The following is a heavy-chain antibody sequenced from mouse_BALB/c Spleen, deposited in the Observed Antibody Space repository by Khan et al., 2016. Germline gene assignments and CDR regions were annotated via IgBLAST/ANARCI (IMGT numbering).Heavy chain of an antibody. Sequence: VKLLESGPGLVAPSQSLSITCTVSGFSLTSYGVHWVRQPPGKGLEWLGVIWAGGSTNYNSALMSRLSISKDNSKSQVFLKMNSLQTDDTAMYYCARDLCYYGGRSFDYWGQGTTLTVSS. CDR2: IWAGGST. D-gene: IGHD1-1*01. CDR3: ARDLCYYGGRSFDY. V-gene: IGHV2-9*02. CDR1: GFSLTSYG. J-gene: IGHJ2*01.